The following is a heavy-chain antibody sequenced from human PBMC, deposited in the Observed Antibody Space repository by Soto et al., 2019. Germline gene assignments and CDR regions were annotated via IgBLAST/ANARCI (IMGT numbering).Heavy chain of an antibody. Sequence: PEETLSLTCTVSGGSISSYYWSWIRQPPGKGLEWIGYIYYSGSTNYNPSLKSRVTISVDTSKNQFSLKLSSVTAADTAVYYCARGYYDSPVNWFDPWGQGTLVTVSS. D-gene: IGHD5-12*01. CDR3: ARGYYDSPVNWFDP. J-gene: IGHJ5*02. V-gene: IGHV4-59*01. CDR2: IYYSGST. CDR1: GGSISSYY.